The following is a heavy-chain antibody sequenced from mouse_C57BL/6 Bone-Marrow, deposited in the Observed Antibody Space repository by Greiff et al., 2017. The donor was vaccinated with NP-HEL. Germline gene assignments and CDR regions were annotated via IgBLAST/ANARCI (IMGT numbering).Heavy chain of an antibody. D-gene: IGHD1-1*01. V-gene: IGHV1-59*01. CDR1: GYTFTSYW. J-gene: IGHJ2*01. Sequence: QVQLQQPGAELVRPGTSVKLSCKASGYTFTSYWMHWVKQRPGQGLEWIGVIDPSDSYTNSNQKFKCKATLTVDTSSSTAYMQLSSLTSEDSAVYYCARWDYYGSSPFDYWGQGTTLTVSS. CDR2: IDPSDSYT. CDR3: ARWDYYGSSPFDY.